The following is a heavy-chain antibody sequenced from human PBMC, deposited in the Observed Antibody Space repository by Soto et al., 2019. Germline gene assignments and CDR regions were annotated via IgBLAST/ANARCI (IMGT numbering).Heavy chain of an antibody. V-gene: IGHV3-30*18. CDR3: AKDLGTAAAYYYYGMDV. CDR1: GFTFSSYG. Sequence: QVQLVESGGGVVQPGRSLRLSCAASGFTFSSYGIHWVRQAPGKGLEWVAIISYDGSNKYYADSVKGRFTISRDNSKNTLYLQMNSLRVEDTAVYYCAKDLGTAAAYYYYGMDVWGLGTTVTVSS. D-gene: IGHD6-13*01. J-gene: IGHJ6*02. CDR2: ISYDGSNK.